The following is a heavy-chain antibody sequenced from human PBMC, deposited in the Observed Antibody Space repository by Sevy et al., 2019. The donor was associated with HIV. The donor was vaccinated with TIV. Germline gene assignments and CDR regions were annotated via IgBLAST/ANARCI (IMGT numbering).Heavy chain of an antibody. J-gene: IGHJ6*02. Sequence: GGSLRLSCAASGFTFSTYAMSWVRQAPGKGLEWVSVISGSGGGTYYADSVKGRFTISRDNSKNTLNLQMKSLRAGDSAVYYCAKDAYYYNSSGYSLSPWYYGMDVWGQGTTVTVSS. D-gene: IGHD3-22*01. CDR3: AKDAYYYNSSGYSLSPWYYGMDV. V-gene: IGHV3-23*01. CDR1: GFTFSTYA. CDR2: ISGSGGGT.